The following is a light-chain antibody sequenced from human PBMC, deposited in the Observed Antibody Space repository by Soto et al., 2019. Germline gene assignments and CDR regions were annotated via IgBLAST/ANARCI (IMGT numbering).Light chain of an antibody. J-gene: IGKJ1*01. Sequence: AIRMTQSPSSFSASTGDRVSITCRATQDIGTYLAWYQQIPGNAPKLLIYDASTLQTGVTSRFSGSGSGTDFTLTISSLHPDDFATYYCQQYNSYSPTVGPGTQVEIK. V-gene: IGKV1-8*01. CDR2: DAS. CDR1: QDIGTY. CDR3: QQYNSYSPT.